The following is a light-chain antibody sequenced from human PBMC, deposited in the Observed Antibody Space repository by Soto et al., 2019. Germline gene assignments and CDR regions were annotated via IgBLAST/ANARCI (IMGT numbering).Light chain of an antibody. CDR1: QTVSKNF. CDR3: QQYGGSPWT. J-gene: IGKJ1*01. V-gene: IGKV3-20*01. CDR2: GAS. Sequence: EIVLTQSPGTLSLSPGERATLSCRASQTVSKNFLAWYQQKPGQAPRLLIYGASTTTTGIPDRFSGSGSGTDFTLTINRLEPEDFAVYYCQQYGGSPWTFGQGTKVEI.